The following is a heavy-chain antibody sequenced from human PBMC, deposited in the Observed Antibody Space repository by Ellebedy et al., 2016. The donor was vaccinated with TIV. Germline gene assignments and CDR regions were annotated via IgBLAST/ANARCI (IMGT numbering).Heavy chain of an antibody. CDR1: GGSISSRTRY. V-gene: IGHV4-39*01. Sequence: MPGGSLRLSCTVSGGSISSRTRYWGWFRQTPEKGLEWIGTVYFTGTTYYNPSLSSRVTISAYTSNNQFSLKLTSVTAADTAVYYCATARRDPLYYGVDVWGRGTTVTVSS. CDR3: ATARRDPLYYGVDV. D-gene: IGHD6-13*01. J-gene: IGHJ6*02. CDR2: VYFTGTT.